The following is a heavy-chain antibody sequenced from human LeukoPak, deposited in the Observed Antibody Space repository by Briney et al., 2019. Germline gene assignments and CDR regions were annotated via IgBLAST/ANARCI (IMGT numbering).Heavy chain of an antibody. Sequence: PGGSLRLSCAASGFTFSNAWMSWVRQAPGKGLEWVGRIKSKTDGGTTDYAAPVKGRFTISRDDSKNTLYLQMNSLKTEDTAVYYCTTDLSGTIVPGAFDIWGQGTMVTVSS. V-gene: IGHV3-15*01. CDR3: TTDLSGTIVPGAFDI. D-gene: IGHD1-7*01. CDR2: IKSKTDGGTT. J-gene: IGHJ3*02. CDR1: GFTFSNAW.